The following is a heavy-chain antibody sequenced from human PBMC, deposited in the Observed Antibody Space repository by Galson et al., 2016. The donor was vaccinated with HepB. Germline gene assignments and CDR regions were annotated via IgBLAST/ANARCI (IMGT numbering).Heavy chain of an antibody. D-gene: IGHD3-22*01. CDR2: IKRDGRQK. CDR1: GFTFSSYW. CDR3: ARDQTHYDTSAYYDDLDI. Sequence: SLRLSCAASGFTFSSYWMTWVRQAPGKGLEWVANIKRDGRQKNYVDSVKGRFTISRDNAKNSLYLQMSSLRAEDTAVYYCARDQTHYDTSAYYDDLDIWGQGTMVTVSS. V-gene: IGHV3-7*04. J-gene: IGHJ3*02.